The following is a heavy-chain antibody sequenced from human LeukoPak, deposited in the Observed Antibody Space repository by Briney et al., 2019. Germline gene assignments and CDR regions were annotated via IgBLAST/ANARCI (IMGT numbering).Heavy chain of an antibody. Sequence: GGSLRLSCAASRFTFSSVGMHWVRQAPGKGPEWVAVISYDGSNKYYADSVKGRFTISRDNSKNTLYLQMNSLRAEDTAVYYCAKGRYYGSGNSFAYFQHWGQGTLVTVSS. CDR3: AKGRYYGSGNSFAYFQH. CDR2: ISYDGSNK. D-gene: IGHD3-10*01. J-gene: IGHJ1*01. V-gene: IGHV3-30*18. CDR1: RFTFSSVG.